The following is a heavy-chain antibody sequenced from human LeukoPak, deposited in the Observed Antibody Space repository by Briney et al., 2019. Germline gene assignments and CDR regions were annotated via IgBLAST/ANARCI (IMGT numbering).Heavy chain of an antibody. Sequence: ASVKVSCKASGGTFSSYAISWVRQAPGPGHEWMGGIIPIFGTANYAQKFQGRVTITADETTSTAYMELSSLRSEDTAVYYCAGSYDFWSGYPYWGQGTLVTVSS. CDR1: GGTFSSYA. CDR3: AGSYDFWSGYPY. J-gene: IGHJ4*02. CDR2: IIPIFGTA. V-gene: IGHV1-69*13. D-gene: IGHD3-3*01.